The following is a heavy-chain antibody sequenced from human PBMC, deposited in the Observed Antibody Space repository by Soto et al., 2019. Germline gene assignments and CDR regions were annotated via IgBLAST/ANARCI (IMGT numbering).Heavy chain of an antibody. J-gene: IGHJ6*02. V-gene: IGHV3-23*01. D-gene: IGHD4-17*01. CDR3: AKRSDGAQYFDYYGMDV. CDR2: ISGSGGST. Sequence: EVQLLESGGGLVQPGGSLRLSCAASGFTFSSYAMSWVRQAPGKGLEWVSAISGSGGSTYYADSVKGRFTISRDNSKNTLYLQMTSLRAEDTAVYYWAKRSDGAQYFDYYGMDVWGQGNTVTVSS. CDR1: GFTFSSYA.